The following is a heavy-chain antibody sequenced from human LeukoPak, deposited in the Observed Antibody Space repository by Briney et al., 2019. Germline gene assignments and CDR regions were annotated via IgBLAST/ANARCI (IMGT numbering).Heavy chain of an antibody. V-gene: IGHV1-18*01. Sequence: ASVKVSCKASGYTFTNYGFSWVRQAPGQGLEWMGWTSTHNGNKMYAQSLQGRVTVTTDTSTSTTYMELTSLRSDDTAVYYCARDLRRGSYYDGHYLGFWGQGTLVTVSS. J-gene: IGHJ4*02. CDR2: TSTHNGNK. CDR1: GYTFTNYG. D-gene: IGHD3-10*01. CDR3: ARDLRRGSYYDGHYLGF.